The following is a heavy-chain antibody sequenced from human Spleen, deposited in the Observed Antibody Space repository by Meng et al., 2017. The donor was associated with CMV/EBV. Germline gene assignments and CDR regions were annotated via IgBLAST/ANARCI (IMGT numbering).Heavy chain of an antibody. V-gene: IGHV4-39*07. CDR2: IYSSGST. J-gene: IGHJ5*02. Sequence: GGSLSSSSYYWGWIRQPPGKGLEWIVSIYSSGSTYYNPSLKSRVTISVDTSKNQFSLKLSSVTAADTAVYYCARSADYYDSNWGFDPWGQGTLVTVSS. CDR1: GGSLSSSSYY. CDR3: ARSADYYDSNWGFDP. D-gene: IGHD3-22*01.